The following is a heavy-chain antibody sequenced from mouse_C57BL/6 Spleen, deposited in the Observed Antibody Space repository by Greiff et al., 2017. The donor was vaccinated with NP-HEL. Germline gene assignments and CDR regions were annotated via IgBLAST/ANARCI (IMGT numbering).Heavy chain of an antibody. Sequence: VQLQQSGPELVKPGASVKISCKASGYAFSSSWMNWVKQRPGKGLEWIGRIYPGDGDTNYNGKFKGKATLTADKSSSTAYMQLSSLTSEDSAVYFCARSRAGTDWYAYWGQGTLVTVSA. D-gene: IGHD3-3*01. CDR3: ARSRAGTDWYAY. J-gene: IGHJ3*01. V-gene: IGHV1-82*01. CDR2: IYPGDGDT. CDR1: GYAFSSSW.